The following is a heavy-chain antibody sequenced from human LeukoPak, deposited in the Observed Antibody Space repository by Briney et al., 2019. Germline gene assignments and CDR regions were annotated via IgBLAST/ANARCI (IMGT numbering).Heavy chain of an antibody. CDR3: ARGPQDMDYYFDY. D-gene: IGHD3/OR15-3a*01. V-gene: IGHV4-34*01. CDR2: INHSGST. Sequence: SETLSLTCAVYGGSFSGYYWSWIRQPPGKGLEWIGEINHSGSTNYNPSLKSRVTISVDTSKNQFSLKLSSVTAADTAVYYCARGPQDMDYYFDYWGQGTLVTVSS. CDR1: GGSFSGYY. J-gene: IGHJ4*02.